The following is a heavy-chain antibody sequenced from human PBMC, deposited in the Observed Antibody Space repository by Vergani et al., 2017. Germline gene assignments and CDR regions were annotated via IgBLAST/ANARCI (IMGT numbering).Heavy chain of an antibody. Sequence: VQLVESGGGLVQPGRSLRLSCAASGFTFSDYYMSWIRQAPGKGLEWVSYISSSGSTIYYADSVKGRFTISRDNAKNSLYLQMNSLRAEDTAVYYCARXSGFWSGYYRAYYYYMDVWGKGTTVTVSS. D-gene: IGHD3-3*01. J-gene: IGHJ6*03. CDR3: ARXSGFWSGYYRAYYYYMDV. V-gene: IGHV3-11*01. CDR2: ISSSGSTI. CDR1: GFTFSDYY.